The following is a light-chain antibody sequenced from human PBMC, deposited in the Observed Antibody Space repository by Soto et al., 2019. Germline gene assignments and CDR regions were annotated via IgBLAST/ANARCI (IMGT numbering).Light chain of an antibody. J-gene: IGKJ4*01. Sequence: EIVLTQSPATLSLSPGERATLSCRASQSIGNVLAWYQQKPGQAPRLLVYDSSNRATDIPARFSGSGSGTDFPLTISSLEPDDFAVYYCQQRSDWPLTFGGGTKVEIK. CDR2: DSS. CDR1: QSIGNV. CDR3: QQRSDWPLT. V-gene: IGKV3-11*01.